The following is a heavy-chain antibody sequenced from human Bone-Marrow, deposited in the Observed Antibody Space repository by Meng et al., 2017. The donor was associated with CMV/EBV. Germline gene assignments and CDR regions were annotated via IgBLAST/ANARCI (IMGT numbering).Heavy chain of an antibody. D-gene: IGHD3-9*01. J-gene: IGHJ6*02. CDR2: IKQDGSEK. CDR3: ARKLTPYYYSLDV. Sequence: GESLKISCAASGFTFSSSWMSWVRQAPGKGLEWVAKIKQDGSEKYYGNSVKVRFTISRDNTKNSLYLQMSSRRTEDTAVYDCARKLTPYYYSLDVWGQGTTVTVSS. CDR1: GFTFSSSW. V-gene: IGHV3-7*01.